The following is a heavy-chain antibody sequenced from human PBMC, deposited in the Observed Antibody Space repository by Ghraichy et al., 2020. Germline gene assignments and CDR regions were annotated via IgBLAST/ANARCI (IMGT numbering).Heavy chain of an antibody. J-gene: IGHJ4*02. CDR3: ARGIFESSSIFDS. CDR1: GFASSNHW. D-gene: IGHD3-22*01. Sequence: GESLNISCAASGFASSNHWMHWVRQAPGKGLVWVARIDKEGRTTDYADSVRGRFTISRDNAKNTLSLQMNSLKVEDTAVYYCARGIFESSSIFDSWGPGTLVTVSS. V-gene: IGHV3-74*01. CDR2: IDKEGRTT.